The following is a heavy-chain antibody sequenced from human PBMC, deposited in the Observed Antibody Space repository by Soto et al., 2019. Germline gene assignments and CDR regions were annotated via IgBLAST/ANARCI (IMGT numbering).Heavy chain of an antibody. V-gene: IGHV3-7*03. J-gene: IGHJ5*02. CDR1: GFIFNSYY. CDR3: VRDWRDGSHHCVNH. Sequence: EVQLVESGGGLVQPGGSLRLSCAASGFIFNSYYMRWVRQAPGEGLEWVANIKPDGSEKYYVDSVEGRFTISRDNARNSLYLQMHSLRAEDTAVYYCVRDWRDGSHHCVNHWGQGTPVTVSS. D-gene: IGHD3-3*01. CDR2: IKPDGSEK.